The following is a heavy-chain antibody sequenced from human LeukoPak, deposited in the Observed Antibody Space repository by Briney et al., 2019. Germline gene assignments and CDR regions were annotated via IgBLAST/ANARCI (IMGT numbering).Heavy chain of an antibody. CDR2: INPNSGGT. Sequence: ASVKVSCKSSGYTLTGYYMHWVRQAPGQGLEWMGWINPNSGGTNYAQKFQGRVTMTRDTSISTAYMELSRLRSDDTAVYYCARDDYDILTGYYKGLDYWGQGTLVTVSS. CDR3: ARDDYDILTGYYKGLDY. J-gene: IGHJ4*02. D-gene: IGHD3-9*01. CDR1: GYTLTGYY. V-gene: IGHV1-2*02.